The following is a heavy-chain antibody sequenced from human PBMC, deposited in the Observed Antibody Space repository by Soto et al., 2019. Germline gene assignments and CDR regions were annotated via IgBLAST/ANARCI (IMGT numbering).Heavy chain of an antibody. CDR3: AKXIMISGVAPYGMDV. CDR2: ISGSGGST. D-gene: IGHD3-3*01. Sequence: GGSLRLSCAASGFTFSSYAMSWVRQAPGKGLEWVSAISGSGGSTYYADSVKGRFTISRDNSKNTLYLQMNSLRAEDTAVYYCAKXIMISGVAPYGMDVWGQGTTVTVSS. V-gene: IGHV3-23*01. J-gene: IGHJ6*02. CDR1: GFTFSSYA.